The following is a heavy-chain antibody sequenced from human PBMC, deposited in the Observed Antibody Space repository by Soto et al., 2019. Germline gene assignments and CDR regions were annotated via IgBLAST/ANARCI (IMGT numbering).Heavy chain of an antibody. CDR2: ISAYNGHT. Sequence: ASVKVSCTASGYTFTDYGFSWVRQAPGQGLEWMGWISAYNGHTAYAQKFQGRVTMTTDTSTSTGYMELRSPRSDDTAVYYCAREDCSGGSCFSPIDYWGQGTLVTVSS. CDR1: GYTFTDYG. CDR3: AREDCSGGSCFSPIDY. V-gene: IGHV1-18*01. D-gene: IGHD2-15*01. J-gene: IGHJ4*02.